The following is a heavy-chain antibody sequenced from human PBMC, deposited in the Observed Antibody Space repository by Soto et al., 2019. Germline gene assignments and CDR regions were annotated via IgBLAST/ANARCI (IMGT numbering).Heavy chain of an antibody. Sequence: GGSLRLSCAASGFTFTRYSMNWVRQAPGKGLEWVSSISSTTNYIYYGDSMKGRFTTSRDNAKNSLYLEMNSLRAEDTAVYYCARESEDLTSNFDYWGQGTLVTVSS. J-gene: IGHJ4*02. CDR3: ARESEDLTSNFDY. V-gene: IGHV3-21*06. CDR1: GFTFTRYS. CDR2: ISSTTNYI.